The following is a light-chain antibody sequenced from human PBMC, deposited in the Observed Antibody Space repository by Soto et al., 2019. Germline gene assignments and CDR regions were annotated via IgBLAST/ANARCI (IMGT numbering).Light chain of an antibody. V-gene: IGLV2-18*02. CDR2: EVT. CDR1: NSDFGNYNR. J-gene: IGLJ3*02. CDR3: NSYAASGNLWV. Sequence: QSVLTQPPSVSGSPGQSVTISCTGTNSDFGNYNRVSWYQQPPGTAPKLMIYEVTQRPSGVPNRFSGSKSGNTASLTVSGLQAEDEADYYCNSYAASGNLWVFGGGSKLTVL.